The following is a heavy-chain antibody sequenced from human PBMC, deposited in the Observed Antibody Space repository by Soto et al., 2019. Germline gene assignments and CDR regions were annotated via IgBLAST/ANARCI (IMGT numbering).Heavy chain of an antibody. J-gene: IGHJ6*02. Sequence: LSLTCSVPGGAISSYYWSWVRQPAGKGLEWIGRVFSSGSTNYNASLKSRVTMSIDTSKNEVSLTLRSVTAADTAVYYCARVAFSYFGMDVWGPGTTVTVSS. CDR1: GGAISSYY. D-gene: IGHD3-3*02. CDR3: ARVAFSYFGMDV. CDR2: VFSSGST. V-gene: IGHV4-4*07.